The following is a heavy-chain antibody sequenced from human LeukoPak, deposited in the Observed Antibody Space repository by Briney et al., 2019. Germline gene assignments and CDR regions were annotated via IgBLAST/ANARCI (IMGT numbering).Heavy chain of an antibody. D-gene: IGHD3-22*01. CDR3: ARDRTYYYDSSGYYS. V-gene: IGHV1-2*06. CDR1: GYTFTGYY. J-gene: IGHJ4*02. CDR2: INPNSGGT. Sequence: ASVKVSCKASGYTFTGYYMHWVRQAPGQGLEWMGRINPNSGGTNYAQKFQGRVTMTRDTSISTAYMELSRLRSDDTAVYYCARDRTYYYDSSGYYSWGQGTLVTVSS.